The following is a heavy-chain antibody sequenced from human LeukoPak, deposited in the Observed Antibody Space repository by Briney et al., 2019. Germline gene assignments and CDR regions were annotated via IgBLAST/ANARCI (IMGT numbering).Heavy chain of an antibody. Sequence: GGSLRLSCAASGFTFSSYWMGWVRQAPGKGLEWVAKIKQDGREKYYVDSVKGRFTISRDNAKNPLYLQMKSLRAEYTAVYYCARVIYDSSGYYYDYYYGMDVWGQGTTVTVSS. J-gene: IGHJ6*02. CDR2: IKQDGREK. V-gene: IGHV3-7*01. CDR1: GFTFSSYW. CDR3: ARVIYDSSGYYYDYYYGMDV. D-gene: IGHD3-22*01.